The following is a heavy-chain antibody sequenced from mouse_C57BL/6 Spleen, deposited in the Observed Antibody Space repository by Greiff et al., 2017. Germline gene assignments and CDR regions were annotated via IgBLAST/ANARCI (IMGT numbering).Heavy chain of an antibody. D-gene: IGHD1-1*01. CDR2: IDPETGGT. CDR3: TRWRGTVVDWYFDV. J-gene: IGHJ1*03. CDR1: GYTFTDYE. V-gene: IGHV1-15*01. Sequence: QVQLKESGAELVRPGASVTLSCKASGYTFTDYEMHWVKQTPVHGLEWIGAIDPETGGTAYNQKFKGKAILTADKSSSTAYMERRSLTSEDSAVYYCTRWRGTVVDWYFDVWGTGTTVTVSS.